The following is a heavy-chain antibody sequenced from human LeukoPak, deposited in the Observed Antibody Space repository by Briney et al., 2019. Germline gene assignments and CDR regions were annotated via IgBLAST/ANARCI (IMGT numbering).Heavy chain of an antibody. J-gene: IGHJ4*02. D-gene: IGHD3-22*01. V-gene: IGHV3-9*01. CDR3: ARGLGDSSGYYY. CDR1: GFTFDDYA. Sequence: GGSLRLSCAASGFTFDDYAMHWVRQAPGKGLEWVSGISWNSGSIGYADSVKGRFTISRDNAKTSLYLQMNSLRAEDTAVYYCARGLGDSSGYYYWGQGTLVTVSS. CDR2: ISWNSGSI.